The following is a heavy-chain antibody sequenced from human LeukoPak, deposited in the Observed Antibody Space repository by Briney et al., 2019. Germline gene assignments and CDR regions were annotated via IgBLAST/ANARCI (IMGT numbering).Heavy chain of an antibody. Sequence: GGSLRLSCVASGFTFSNYAMHWVRQAQGLEWVALIRFDGSIKYYGDSVKGRFTISRDNSKNTVYLQMNSLRGDDTGVYYCAKGGSWELLHNAMDVWGNGTTVTVSS. V-gene: IGHV3-30*02. CDR3: AKGGSWELLHNAMDV. CDR1: GFTFSNYA. D-gene: IGHD1-26*01. J-gene: IGHJ6*03. CDR2: IRFDGSIK.